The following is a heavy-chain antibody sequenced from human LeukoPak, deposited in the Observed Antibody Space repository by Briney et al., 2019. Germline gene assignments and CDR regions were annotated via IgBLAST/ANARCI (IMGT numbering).Heavy chain of an antibody. CDR2: IKQDGSEK. J-gene: IGHJ3*02. V-gene: IGHV3-7*01. CDR3: AKGGWSRYYGSGSLDAFDI. Sequence: GGSLRLSCAVSGITFSSFWMSWVRQAPGKGLEWVANIKQDGSEKYYVDSVKGRFTISRDNAKSSVYLQMNSLRAEDTAVYYCAKGGWSRYYGSGSLDAFDIWGQGTMVTVSS. D-gene: IGHD3-10*01. CDR1: GITFSSFW.